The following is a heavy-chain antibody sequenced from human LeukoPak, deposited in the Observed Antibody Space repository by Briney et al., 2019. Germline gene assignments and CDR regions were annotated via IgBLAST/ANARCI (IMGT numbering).Heavy chain of an antibody. CDR2: ITNDANT. D-gene: IGHD1-26*01. V-gene: IGHV3-53*01. Sequence: GGSLRLSCSASEVTFSSNAMSWVRQAPGKGLEWVSAITNDANTYYADSVKGRFTISRDIFKNTVYLQMNSLRAEDTAVYYCAREGATTAFDYWGQGTLVTVSS. CDR1: EVTFSSNA. J-gene: IGHJ4*02. CDR3: AREGATTAFDY.